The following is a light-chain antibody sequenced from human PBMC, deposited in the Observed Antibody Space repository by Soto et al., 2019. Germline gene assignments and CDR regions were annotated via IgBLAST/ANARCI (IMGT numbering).Light chain of an antibody. CDR2: GAS. V-gene: IGKV3-20*01. Sequence: EIVLTQSPGTLSLSPGEIATLSCSASQSVISSYLAWYQQKPGQAPRLLIYGASSRATGIPDRFSGSGSGTDFTLTISRLEPEDFAVYYCQQYGSSPPITFGQGTRLEIK. J-gene: IGKJ5*01. CDR1: QSVISSY. CDR3: QQYGSSPPIT.